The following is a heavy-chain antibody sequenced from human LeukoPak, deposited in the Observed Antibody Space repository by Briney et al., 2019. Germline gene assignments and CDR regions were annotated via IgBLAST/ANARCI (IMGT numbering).Heavy chain of an antibody. CDR2: ISSSSSTI. D-gene: IGHD3-3*01. Sequence: PGGSLRLSCAASGFTFGSYSMNWIRQAPGKGLEWVSYISSSSSTIYYADSVKGRFTISRDNAKNSLYLQMNSLRAEDTAVYYCARDATIFGVVITDYWGQGTLVTVSS. CDR3: ARDATIFGVVITDY. CDR1: GFTFGSYS. V-gene: IGHV3-48*01. J-gene: IGHJ4*02.